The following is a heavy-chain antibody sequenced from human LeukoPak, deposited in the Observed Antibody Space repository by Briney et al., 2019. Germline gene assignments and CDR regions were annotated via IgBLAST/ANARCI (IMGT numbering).Heavy chain of an antibody. CDR1: GGSISSYY. Sequence: ASETLSLTCTVSGGSISSYYWSWIRQPPGKGLEWIGYIYYSGSTNYNPSLKSRVTISVDTSKNQFSLKLSSVTAADTAVYYCARIYGGIQPHYFDYWGQGTLVTVSS. V-gene: IGHV4-59*01. D-gene: IGHD5-18*01. J-gene: IGHJ4*02. CDR2: IYYSGST. CDR3: ARIYGGIQPHYFDY.